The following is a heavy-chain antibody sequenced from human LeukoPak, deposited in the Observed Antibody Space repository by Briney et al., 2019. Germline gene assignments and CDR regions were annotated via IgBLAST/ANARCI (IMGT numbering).Heavy chain of an antibody. CDR2: IYTSGST. J-gene: IGHJ4*02. CDR1: GGSISSYY. CDR3: ARGPSWWYDSSGYSYYFDY. D-gene: IGHD3-22*01. Sequence: SETLSLTCTVSGGSISSYYWSWIRQPAGKGLEWIGRIYTSGSTNYNPSLKSRVTISVDTSKNQFSLKLSSVTAADTAVYYCARGPSWWYDSSGYSYYFDYWGQGTLVTVSS. V-gene: IGHV4-4*07.